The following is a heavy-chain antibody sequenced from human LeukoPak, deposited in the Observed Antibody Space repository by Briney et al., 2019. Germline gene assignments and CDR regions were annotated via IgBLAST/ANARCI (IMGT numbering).Heavy chain of an antibody. CDR2: ISYDGSNK. Sequence: GGSLRLSCAASGFTFSSYAMSWVRQAPGKGLEWVAVISYDGSNKYYADSVKGRFTISRDNSKNTLYLQMNSLRAEDTAVYYCAKALYGSGSPFDYWGQGTLVTVSS. CDR3: AKALYGSGSPFDY. V-gene: IGHV3-30*18. J-gene: IGHJ4*02. D-gene: IGHD3-10*01. CDR1: GFTFSSYA.